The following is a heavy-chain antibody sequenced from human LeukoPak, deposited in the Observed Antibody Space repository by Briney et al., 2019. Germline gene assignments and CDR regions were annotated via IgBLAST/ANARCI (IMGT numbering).Heavy chain of an antibody. D-gene: IGHD3-9*01. Sequence: ASVKVSCKASGYTFTSYDINWVRQATGQGLEWMGWTNPNSGNTGYAQKFQGRVTMTRNTSISTAYMELSSLRSEDTAVYYCARGGTYYDILTGYHFDYWGQGTLVTVSS. CDR2: TNPNSGNT. CDR1: GYTFTSYD. CDR3: ARGGTYYDILTGYHFDY. V-gene: IGHV1-8*01. J-gene: IGHJ4*02.